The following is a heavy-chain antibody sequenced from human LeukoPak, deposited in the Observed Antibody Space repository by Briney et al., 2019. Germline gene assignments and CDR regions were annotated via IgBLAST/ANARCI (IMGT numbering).Heavy chain of an antibody. CDR2: IIPIFGAA. J-gene: IGHJ5*02. D-gene: IGHD5-24*01. CDR3: ARDNSVRDEAWWFNP. CDR1: GGTFSSYA. V-gene: IGHV1-69*05. Sequence: SVKVSCKASGGTFSSYAISWVRQAPGQGLEWMGGIIPIFGAANYAQKFQGRVTLTRDMSTSTDYLELSSLRSEDTAVYYCARDNSVRDEAWWFNPWGQGTLVTVSS.